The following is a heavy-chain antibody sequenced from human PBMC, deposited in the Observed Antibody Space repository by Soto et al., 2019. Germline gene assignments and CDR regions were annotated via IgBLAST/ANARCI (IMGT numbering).Heavy chain of an antibody. CDR2: IYHTGST. Sequence: SETLSLTCTVSGGSVSIGSHYWSWIRQSPGKGLEWIAYIYHTGSTDYNPSLKSRVTISVDLSKNRFSLRLSSVTAADTAVYYCARDRSDDSNCVDAFDLWGQGTMVTVSS. J-gene: IGHJ3*01. CDR3: ARDRSDDSNCVDAFDL. V-gene: IGHV4-61*01. D-gene: IGHD1-1*01. CDR1: GGSVSIGSHY.